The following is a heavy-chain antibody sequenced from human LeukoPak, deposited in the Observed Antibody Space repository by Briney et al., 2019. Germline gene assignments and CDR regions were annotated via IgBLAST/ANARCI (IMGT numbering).Heavy chain of an antibody. CDR2: IWYDGSNK. D-gene: IGHD1-26*01. J-gene: IGHJ4*02. CDR1: GFIFRSYD. Sequence: GGSLRLSCAASGFIFRSYDMHWVRQAPDKGLEWVAVIWYDGSNKYYADSVKGRFTISRDNSKNTLYLQMNSLRAEDTAVYYCAKDGVGMGAYYFDYWGQGTLVTVSS. V-gene: IGHV3-30*02. CDR3: AKDGVGMGAYYFDY.